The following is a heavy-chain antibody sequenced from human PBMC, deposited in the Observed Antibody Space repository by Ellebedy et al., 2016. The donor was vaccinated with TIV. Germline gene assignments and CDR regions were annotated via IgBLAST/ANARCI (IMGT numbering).Heavy chain of an antibody. D-gene: IGHD4-17*01. CDR3: ATGGGDYGDYQHYYGMGV. J-gene: IGHJ6*02. V-gene: IGHV5-10-1*01. CDR1: GYSFTSYW. Sequence: GESLKISCKGSGYSFTSYWINWVRQMPGKGLEWMGRIDPSDSYTIYSPSFEGHVTISVDKSISTAYVQWSSLKASDTAMYCCATGGGDYGDYQHYYGMGVWGQGTTVTVPS. CDR2: IDPSDSYT.